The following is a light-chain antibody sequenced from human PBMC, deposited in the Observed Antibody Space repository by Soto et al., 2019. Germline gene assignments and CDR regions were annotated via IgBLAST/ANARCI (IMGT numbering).Light chain of an antibody. CDR3: QQYTNTNNPWM. Sequence: DIQVTQSPATLSASVGDRFTITCRASQTISTWMAWYQQKPGKAPKLLVYDASTLQSGVASRFSGSGSGTEFTLIISGLQPDDSATYYCQQYTNTNNPWMFGQGTKVDIK. CDR2: DAS. CDR1: QTISTW. J-gene: IGKJ1*01. V-gene: IGKV1-5*01.